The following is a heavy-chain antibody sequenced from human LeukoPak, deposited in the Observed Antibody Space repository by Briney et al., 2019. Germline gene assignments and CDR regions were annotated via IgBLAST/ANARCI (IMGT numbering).Heavy chain of an antibody. CDR1: GGSISSGGYY. CDR2: IYHSGST. CDR3: ARDSDTAMVIGAFDI. V-gene: IGHV4-30-2*01. J-gene: IGHJ3*02. D-gene: IGHD5-18*01. Sequence: SQTLSLTCTVSGGSISSGGYYWSWIRQPPGKGLEWIGYIYHSGSTYYNSSLKSRVTISVDRSKNQFSLKLSSVTAADTAVYYCARDSDTAMVIGAFDIWGQGTMVTVSS.